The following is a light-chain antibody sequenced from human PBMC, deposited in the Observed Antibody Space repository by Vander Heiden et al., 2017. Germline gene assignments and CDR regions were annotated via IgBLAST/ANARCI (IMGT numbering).Light chain of an antibody. CDR2: DDS. CDR3: QVWDSSSDHVV. J-gene: IGLJ2*01. Sequence: SSVLTQPPSVSVAPGKTARITCGGNNIGSKSVHWYQQKPGQAPVLVVYDDSDRHSGIPERFSGSNSGNTATLTISRVEAGDEADYYCQVWDSSSDHVVFGGGTKLTVL. V-gene: IGLV3-21*03. CDR1: NIGSKS.